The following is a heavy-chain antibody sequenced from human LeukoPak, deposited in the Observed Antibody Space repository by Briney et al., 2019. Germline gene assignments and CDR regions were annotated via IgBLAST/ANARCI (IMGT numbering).Heavy chain of an antibody. Sequence: SETLSLTCAVYGGSSSGCYWSWIRQPPGKGLEWIGEINHSGSTNYNPSLKSRVTISVDTSKNQFSLKLSSVTAADTAVYYCARAGPKPSRGVITSYYYYYGMDVWGKGTTVTVSS. V-gene: IGHV4-34*01. CDR1: GGSSSGCY. CDR2: INHSGST. J-gene: IGHJ6*04. D-gene: IGHD3-10*01. CDR3: ARAGPKPSRGVITSYYYYYGMDV.